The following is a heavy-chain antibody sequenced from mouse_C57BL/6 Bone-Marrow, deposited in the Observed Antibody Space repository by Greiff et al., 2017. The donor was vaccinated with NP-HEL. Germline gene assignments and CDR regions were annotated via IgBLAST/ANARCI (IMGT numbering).Heavy chain of an antibody. CDR1: GYTFTSYW. CDR2: IHPNSGST. D-gene: IGHD1-1*01. Sequence: QVQLQQSGAELVKPGASVKLSCKASGYTFTSYWMHWVKQRPGQGLEWIGMIHPNSGSTNYNEKFKSKATLTVDKSSSTAYMQLSSLTSEDSAVYYCAHYYGSSYRYFDVWGTGTTVTVSS. V-gene: IGHV1-64*01. CDR3: AHYYGSSYRYFDV. J-gene: IGHJ1*03.